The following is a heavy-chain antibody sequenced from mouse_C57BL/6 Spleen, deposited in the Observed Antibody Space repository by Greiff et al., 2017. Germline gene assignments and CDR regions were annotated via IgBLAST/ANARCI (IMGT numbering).Heavy chain of an antibody. CDR2: IYPSDSET. CDR1: GYTFTSYW. CDR3: AREGGRDYYAMDY. Sequence: QVQLQQPGAELVRPGSSVKLSCKASGYTFTSYWLDWVKQRPGQGLEWIGNIYPSDSETHYNQKFKDKATLTVDKSSSTAYMQLSSLTSEDSAVYYCAREGGRDYYAMDYWGQGTSVTVSS. J-gene: IGHJ4*01. V-gene: IGHV1-61*01.